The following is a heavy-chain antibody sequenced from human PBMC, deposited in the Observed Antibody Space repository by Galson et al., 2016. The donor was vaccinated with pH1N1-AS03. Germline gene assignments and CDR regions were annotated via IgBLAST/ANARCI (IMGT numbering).Heavy chain of an antibody. V-gene: IGHV3-9*01. J-gene: IGHJ4*02. CDR2: IRWDGAT. Sequence: SLRLSCAATGFTFDYYAMHWIRQRPGKGLEWVSGIRWDGATGYADSVQGRFTISGDQAKTSLYLQMTSLKIEDTALYYCVRDMGTTTAASGFWGQGILVTVSS. CDR3: VRDMGTTTAASGF. D-gene: IGHD6-13*01. CDR1: GFTFDYYA.